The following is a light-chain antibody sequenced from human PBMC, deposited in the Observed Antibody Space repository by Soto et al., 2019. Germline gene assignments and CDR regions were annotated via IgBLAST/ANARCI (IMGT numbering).Light chain of an antibody. V-gene: IGKV3-20*01. J-gene: IGKJ1*01. CDR3: QQHGSSHPWT. CDR2: GAS. Sequence: EIVLPQSPGTLSLSPGERAPLSCRASQSVSSNYLAWYQQKPGQAPRLLIYGASSRATGIPDRFSGSGSGTDFTLTISRLEPEDFAVYYCQQHGSSHPWTCGQGTKVDI. CDR1: QSVSSNY.